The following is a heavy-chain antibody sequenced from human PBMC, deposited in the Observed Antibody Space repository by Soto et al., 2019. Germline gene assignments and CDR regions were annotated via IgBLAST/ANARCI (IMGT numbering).Heavy chain of an antibody. V-gene: IGHV3-48*01. CDR3: ARALGSGYSSSWYGRGYYYGMDV. CDR1: VFTFRSYS. Sequence: PGGSLRLSCAASVFTFRSYSMNWVRQAPGKGLEWVSYISSSNRTINYADSVKGRFIISRDNAKNSLYLQMHSLRSEDTAVHYCARALGSGYSSSWYGRGYYYGMDVWGQGTTVTVSS. J-gene: IGHJ6*02. D-gene: IGHD6-13*01. CDR2: ISSSNRTI.